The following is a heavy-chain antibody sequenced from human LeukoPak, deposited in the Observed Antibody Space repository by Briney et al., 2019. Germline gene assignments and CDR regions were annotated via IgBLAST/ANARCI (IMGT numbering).Heavy chain of an antibody. D-gene: IGHD3-22*01. J-gene: IGHJ4*02. CDR2: ISDSGGST. V-gene: IGHV3-23*01. Sequence: GGSLRLSCAASGFTFSSYAMSWVRQAPGKALEWVSAISDSGGSTYYADSVKGRFTISRDNFKNTLYLQMSSLRAEDTAVYYCATTYYYDSSGYWGQGTLVTVSS. CDR1: GFTFSSYA. CDR3: ATTYYYDSSGY.